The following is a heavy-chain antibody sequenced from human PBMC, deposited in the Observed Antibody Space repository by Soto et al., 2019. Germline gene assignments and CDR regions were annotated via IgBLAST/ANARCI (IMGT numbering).Heavy chain of an antibody. Sequence: PGGSLRLSGAASGLTVSSNYMSCVRQAPGKGLEWVSVIYSGGNTYYADSVKGRFTISRDNSENTLYLQMNSLRAEDTAVYYCAREQVGRAAPGSGAFGYWGQGTLVTVSS. CDR3: AREQVGRAAPGSGAFGY. V-gene: IGHV3-66*01. CDR1: GLTVSSNY. D-gene: IGHD6-13*01. J-gene: IGHJ4*02. CDR2: IYSGGNT.